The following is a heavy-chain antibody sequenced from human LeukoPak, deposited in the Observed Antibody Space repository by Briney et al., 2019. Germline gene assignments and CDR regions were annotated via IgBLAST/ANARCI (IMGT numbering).Heavy chain of an antibody. D-gene: IGHD1-26*01. J-gene: IGHJ4*02. CDR2: ISATVGRT. Sequence: CVSSISATVGRTYYADSVKGRFTISRDNSENTLYLQMNSLRADDTAVYYCAKVVGATPFDYWGQGTLVTVSS. CDR3: AKVVGATPFDY. V-gene: IGHV3-23*01.